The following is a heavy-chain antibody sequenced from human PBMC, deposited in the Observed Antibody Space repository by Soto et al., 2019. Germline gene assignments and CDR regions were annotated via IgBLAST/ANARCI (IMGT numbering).Heavy chain of an antibody. CDR2: IYHSGST. V-gene: IGHV4-30-2*01. J-gene: IGHJ2*01. CDR1: GGSISSGGYS. CDR3: ATYFVGYFDL. D-gene: IGHD1-26*01. Sequence: QLQLQESGSGLVKPSQILSLTCAVSGGSISSGGYSWSCIRQPPGKGLEWIGYIYHSGSTYYNPSLMSRVTISGDRSRKQYSLKLSSVTAADTAVYYCATYFVGYFDLWGRGTLVTVSS.